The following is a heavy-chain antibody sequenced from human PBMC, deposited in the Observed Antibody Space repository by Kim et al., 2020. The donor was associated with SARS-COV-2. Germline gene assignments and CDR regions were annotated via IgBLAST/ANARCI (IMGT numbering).Heavy chain of an antibody. Sequence: GRVTISRDNAKNSLYLQMNSLRAEDTAVYYCARDPTIVVVPAAAANWFDPWGQGTLVTVSS. CDR3: ARDPTIVVVPAAAANWFDP. D-gene: IGHD2-2*01. V-gene: IGHV3-11*06. J-gene: IGHJ5*02.